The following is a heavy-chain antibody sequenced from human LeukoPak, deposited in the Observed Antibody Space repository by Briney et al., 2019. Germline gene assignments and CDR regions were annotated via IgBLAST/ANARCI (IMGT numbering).Heavy chain of an antibody. Sequence: SETLSLTCTVSGGSISSSSYYWGWIRQPPGKGLEWIGSIYYSGSTYYNPSLKSRVTISVDTSKNQFSLKLSSVTAADTAVYYCARAYSSSPSPLEFDPWGQGTLVTVSS. CDR1: GGSISSSSYY. J-gene: IGHJ5*02. CDR3: ARAYSSSPSPLEFDP. CDR2: IYYSGST. V-gene: IGHV4-39*07. D-gene: IGHD6-6*01.